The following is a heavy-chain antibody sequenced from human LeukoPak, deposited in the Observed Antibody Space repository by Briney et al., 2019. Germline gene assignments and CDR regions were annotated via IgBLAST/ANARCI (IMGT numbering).Heavy chain of an antibody. J-gene: IGHJ4*02. Sequence: PGGSLRLSCAASGFTFSSYSMSWVRQAPGKGLEWVSSISSSSSYIYYADSVKGRFTISRDNAKNSLYLQMNSLRAEDTAVYYCAREGYYYGSGSYEDYWGQGTLVTVSS. CDR3: AREGYYYGSGSYEDY. CDR1: GFTFSSYS. CDR2: ISSSSSYI. V-gene: IGHV3-21*01. D-gene: IGHD3-10*01.